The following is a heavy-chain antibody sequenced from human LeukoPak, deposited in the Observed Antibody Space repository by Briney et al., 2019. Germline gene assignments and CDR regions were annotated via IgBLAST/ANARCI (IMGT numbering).Heavy chain of an antibody. Sequence: GGSLRLSCAASGFTFDDYAMHWVRQAPGKGLEWVSGISWNSGSIGYADSVKGRFTISRDNAKNSLYLQMNSLRAEDTAVYYCTRDLMDYDVSTGLHHYYMDVWGRGTPVTVSS. D-gene: IGHD3-9*01. CDR1: GFTFDDYA. J-gene: IGHJ6*02. V-gene: IGHV3-9*01. CDR3: TRDLMDYDVSTGLHHYYMDV. CDR2: ISWNSGSI.